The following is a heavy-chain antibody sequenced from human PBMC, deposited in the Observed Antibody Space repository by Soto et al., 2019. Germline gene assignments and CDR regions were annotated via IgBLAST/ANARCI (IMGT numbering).Heavy chain of an antibody. CDR2: IYYSGST. CDR1: GGSISSSSYY. Sequence: SETLSLTCTVSGGSISSSSYYWGWIRQPPGKGLEWIGSIYYSGSTYYNPSLKSRVTISVDTSKNQFSLKLSSVTAADTAVYYCATGRGYSYGDAFDIWGQGTMVTVSS. D-gene: IGHD5-18*01. V-gene: IGHV4-39*01. CDR3: ATGRGYSYGDAFDI. J-gene: IGHJ3*02.